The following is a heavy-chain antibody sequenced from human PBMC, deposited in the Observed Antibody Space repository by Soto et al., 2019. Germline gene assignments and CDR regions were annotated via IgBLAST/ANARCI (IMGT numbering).Heavy chain of an antibody. CDR2: IWYDGSNK. CDR3: AREGRQLLGAFDI. D-gene: IGHD2-2*01. J-gene: IGHJ3*02. CDR1: GFTFSSYG. Sequence: TGGSLRLSCAASGFTFSSYGMHWVRQAPGKGLEWVAVIWYDGSNKYYADSVKGRFTISRDNSKNTLYLQMNSLRAEDTAVYYCAREGRQLLGAFDIWGQGTMVTVSS. V-gene: IGHV3-33*01.